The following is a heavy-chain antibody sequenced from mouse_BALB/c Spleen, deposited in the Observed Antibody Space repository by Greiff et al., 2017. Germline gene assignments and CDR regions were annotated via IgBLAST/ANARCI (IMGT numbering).Heavy chain of an antibody. Sequence: QVQLKQSGPGLVAPSQSLSITCTVSGFSLTGYGVTWVRQPPGKGLEWLGMIWGDGSTDYNSALKSRLSISKDNSKSQVFLKMNSLQTDDTARYYWASLLYGNSYYAMDYWGQGTSVTVSA. V-gene: IGHV2-6-7*01. CDR3: ASLLYGNSYYAMDY. D-gene: IGHD2-1*01. CDR1: GFSLTGYG. CDR2: IWGDGST. J-gene: IGHJ4*01.